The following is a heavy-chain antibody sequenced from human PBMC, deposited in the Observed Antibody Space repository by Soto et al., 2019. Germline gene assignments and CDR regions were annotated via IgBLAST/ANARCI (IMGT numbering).Heavy chain of an antibody. D-gene: IGHD6-6*01. CDR1: GFSLSTTGET. V-gene: IGHV2-5*01. CDR3: ARRRSSTVAAFDS. J-gene: IGHJ4*02. CDR2: IYWNDDR. Sequence: QITLKESGPTLVKPAQIVTLTCSFSGFSLSTTGETVAWLRQPPGGALEWLALIYWNDDRRYSPSLENRLTITQDSSMNQVVLTLTDLDPVDTGTYFCARRRSSTVAAFDSWGPGIRVSVSS.